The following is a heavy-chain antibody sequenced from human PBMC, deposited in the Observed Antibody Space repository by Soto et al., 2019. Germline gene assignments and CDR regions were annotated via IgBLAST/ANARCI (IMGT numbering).Heavy chain of an antibody. CDR1: GFTFSSYG. J-gene: IGHJ6*02. CDR3: ARDAGYYYDSSGYYSAYGMGV. D-gene: IGHD3-22*01. Sequence: GSLRLSCAASGFTFSSYGMHWVRQAPVNGLEWVAVIWYDGSNKYYADSVKGRFTISRDNSKNTLYLQMNSLRAEDTAVYYCARDAGYYYDSSGYYSAYGMGVWGQGT. CDR2: IWYDGSNK. V-gene: IGHV3-33*01.